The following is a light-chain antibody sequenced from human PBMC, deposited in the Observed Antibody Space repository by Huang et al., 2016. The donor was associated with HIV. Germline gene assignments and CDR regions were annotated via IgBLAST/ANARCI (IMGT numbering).Light chain of an antibody. J-gene: IGKJ1*01. V-gene: IGKV3-11*01. CDR3: QQRNNWPPWT. CDR2: DAS. CDR1: QSIGSY. Sequence: EIVLTQSPATLSLSPGEGATLPCRASQSIGSYLAWYQQRPGQAPRLLIYDASVRATGIPARFSGGGSGTDFTLTISSLEPEDFAVYYCQQRNNWPPWTFGQGTKVELK.